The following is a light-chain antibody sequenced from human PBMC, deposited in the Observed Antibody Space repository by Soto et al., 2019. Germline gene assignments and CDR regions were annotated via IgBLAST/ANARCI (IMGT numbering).Light chain of an antibody. V-gene: IGLV1-40*01. CDR3: QSYDSSLSGWV. CDR2: GNS. CDR1: SSNIGAGYD. J-gene: IGLJ3*02. Sequence: QSVLTQPPSVSGAPGQRVTISCTESSSNIGAGYDVHWYQQLPGTAPKLLIYGNSNRPSGVLDRFSASKSGTSASLAITGVQAEEEADYYCQSYDSSLSGWVFGGGTKVTVL.